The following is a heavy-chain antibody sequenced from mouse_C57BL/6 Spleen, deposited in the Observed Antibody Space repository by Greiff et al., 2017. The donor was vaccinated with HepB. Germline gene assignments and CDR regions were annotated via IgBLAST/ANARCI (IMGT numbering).Heavy chain of an antibody. D-gene: IGHD1-1*01. CDR1: GFNIKDDY. V-gene: IGHV14-4*01. J-gene: IGHJ3*01. CDR3: ATETTVGNAY. CDR2: IDPENGDT. Sequence: VQLQQSGAELVRPGASVKLSCTASGFNIKDDYMHWVKQRPGQGLEWIGGIDPENGDTEYASKFQGKATITVDTSSSTAYMQLSSLTSEDTAVYYCATETTVGNAYWGQGTLVTVSA.